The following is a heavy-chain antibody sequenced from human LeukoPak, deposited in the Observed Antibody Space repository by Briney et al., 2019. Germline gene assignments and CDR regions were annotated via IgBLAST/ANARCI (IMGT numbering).Heavy chain of an antibody. CDR2: INHSRST. J-gene: IGHJ4*02. Sequence: PSETLSLTCTVSGGSISSYYWSWIRQPPGKGLEWIGEINHSRSTNYNPSLKSRVTISVDTSKNQFSLKLSSVTAADTAVYYCARVGSDYWGQGTLVTVSS. D-gene: IGHD2-15*01. V-gene: IGHV4-34*01. CDR1: GGSISSYY. CDR3: ARVGSDY.